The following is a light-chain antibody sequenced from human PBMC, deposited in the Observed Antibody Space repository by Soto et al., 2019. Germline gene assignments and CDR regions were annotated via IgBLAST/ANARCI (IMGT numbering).Light chain of an antibody. CDR2: KTS. J-gene: IGKJ2*01. CDR3: QQYDVYST. CDR1: QSVNAW. Sequence: DIQMTQSPSTLSASVGDSVTITCRSSQSVNAWLAWYQLKPGKAPKLLIYKTSILESGVPSRFSGTGSETEFTLTISGLQPEDFATYYCQQYDVYSTFGQGTKLEIK. V-gene: IGKV1-5*03.